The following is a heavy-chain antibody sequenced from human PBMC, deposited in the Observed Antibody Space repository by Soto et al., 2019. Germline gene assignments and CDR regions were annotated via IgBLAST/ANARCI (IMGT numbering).Heavy chain of an antibody. CDR3: ARDLIPHDTEFYFDY. V-gene: IGHV1-3*01. J-gene: IGHJ4*02. CDR1: GYTFTSYA. Sequence: QVQLVQSGAEVKKPGASVKVSCKASGYTFTSYAMHWVRQAPGQRLEWMGWINAGNGNTKYSQKFQGRVTITRDTSARTAYMELSSLRSEDTAVYYCARDLIPHDTEFYFDYWGQGTLVTVSS. CDR2: INAGNGNT. D-gene: IGHD2-2*02.